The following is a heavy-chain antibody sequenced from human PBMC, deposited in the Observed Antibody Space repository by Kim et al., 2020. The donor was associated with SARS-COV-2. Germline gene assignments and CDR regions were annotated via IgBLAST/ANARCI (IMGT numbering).Heavy chain of an antibody. CDR2: IDPNSGGT. Sequence: ASVKVSCKTSGYTFTDYYMHWVRQAPGQGLEWMGWIDPNSGGTRFSQKFQGRVTVTRDTSITTAYMELSGLRSDDTAVYYCSKSRTLDYWGQGTLATVS. V-gene: IGHV1-2*02. CDR3: SKSRTLDY. J-gene: IGHJ4*02. CDR1: GYTFTDYY.